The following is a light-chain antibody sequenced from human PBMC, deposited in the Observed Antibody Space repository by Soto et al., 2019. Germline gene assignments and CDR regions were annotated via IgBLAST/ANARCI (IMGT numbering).Light chain of an antibody. Sequence: LHTTHSPSSLSASVGDIVTITCYPIQDIINYLNWYQQQQGKAPKLLIYDASNLETRVPSSLRRSGSGTDFAFAMYYWETEQIATDYYQQYYNFPGTFGLVTMVAIK. CDR1: QDIINY. CDR3: QQYYNFPGT. J-gene: IGKJ1*01. V-gene: IGKV1-33*01. CDR2: DAS.